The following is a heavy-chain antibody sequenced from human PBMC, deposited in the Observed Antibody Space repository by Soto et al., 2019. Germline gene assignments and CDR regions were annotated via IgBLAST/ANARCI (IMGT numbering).Heavy chain of an antibody. CDR1: GGSISGSNNY. CDR2: TYYSGST. V-gene: IGHV4-39*01. Sequence: QLQLQESGPGLVKPSETLSLTCSVSGGSISGSNNYWGWVRPPPGRGLEWIGSTYYSGSTYSNPSLKRRVNLSVDTSTNQFSLRLNSVTAADTAVYYCARHIENQLPHDVHFWGQGTVVAVSS. CDR3: ARHIENQLPHDVHF. J-gene: IGHJ4*02. D-gene: IGHD1-1*01.